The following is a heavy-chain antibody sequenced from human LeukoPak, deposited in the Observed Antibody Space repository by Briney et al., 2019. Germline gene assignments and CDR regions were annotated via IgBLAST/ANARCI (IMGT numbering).Heavy chain of an antibody. Sequence: PSETLSLTCTVSGGSISSSSYYWGWIRQPPGKGLEWIGSIYYSGSTYYNPSLKSRVTISVDTSKNQFSLKLSSVTAADTAVYYCARQQLWLNYYYYYYMDVWGKGTTVTISS. D-gene: IGHD5-18*01. CDR2: IYYSGST. V-gene: IGHV4-39*01. CDR3: ARQQLWLNYYYYYYMDV. CDR1: GGSISSSSYY. J-gene: IGHJ6*03.